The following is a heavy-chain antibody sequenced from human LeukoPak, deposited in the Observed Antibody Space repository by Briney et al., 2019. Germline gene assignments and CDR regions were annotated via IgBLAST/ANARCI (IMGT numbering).Heavy chain of an antibody. D-gene: IGHD5-12*01. J-gene: IGHJ4*02. CDR1: GGSMSSGGYS. CDR2: IYHSGST. CDR3: AYRGGYDAFDY. Sequence: SETLSLTCAVSGGSMSSGGYSWSWIRQPPGKGLEWIGYIYHSGSTYYNPSLKSRVTISVDNSKNQFSLNLSSVTAADTAVYYCAYRGGYDAFDYWGQGTLVTVSS. V-gene: IGHV4-30-2*01.